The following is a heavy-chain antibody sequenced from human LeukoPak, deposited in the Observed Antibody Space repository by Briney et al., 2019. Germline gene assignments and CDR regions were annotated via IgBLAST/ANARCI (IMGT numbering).Heavy chain of an antibody. CDR3: AKDNSSSWFRKYNWFDP. V-gene: IGHV3-9*01. J-gene: IGHJ5*02. CDR1: GFTFDDYA. Sequence: PGGSLRLSCAASGFTFDDYAMHWVRQAPGKGLEWVSGISWNSGSIGYADSVKGRFTISRDNAKNSLYLQMNSLRAEDTALYYCAKDNSSSWFRKYNWFDPWGQGTLVTVS. CDR2: ISWNSGSI. D-gene: IGHD6-13*01.